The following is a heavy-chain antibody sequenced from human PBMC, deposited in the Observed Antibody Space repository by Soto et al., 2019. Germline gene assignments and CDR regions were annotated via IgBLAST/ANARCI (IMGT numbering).Heavy chain of an antibody. V-gene: IGHV4-39*01. CDR3: ARHGRDMVAIDY. Sequence: SETLSLTCTVSGGSISSSSYYWGWIRQPPGKGLEWIGSIYYSGSTYYNPSLKSRVTISVDTSKNQFSLKLSSVTAADTAEYYCARHGRDMVAIDYWGQGNLVTVS. CDR1: GGSISSSSYY. D-gene: IGHD5-12*01. CDR2: IYYSGST. J-gene: IGHJ4*02.